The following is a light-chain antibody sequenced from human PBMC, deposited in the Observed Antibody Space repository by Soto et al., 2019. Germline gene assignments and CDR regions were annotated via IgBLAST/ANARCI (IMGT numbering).Light chain of an antibody. CDR3: QLRSNWPPAWT. J-gene: IGKJ1*01. Sequence: EIVLTQSPVTLSLSPGERATLSCRASQSVSSYLAWYQQKPGQAPRLLIYEASNRATGIPARFSGSGSGTDFTLTISSLEPEDFAVYYCQLRSNWPPAWTFGQGTMVEIK. V-gene: IGKV3-11*01. CDR1: QSVSSY. CDR2: EAS.